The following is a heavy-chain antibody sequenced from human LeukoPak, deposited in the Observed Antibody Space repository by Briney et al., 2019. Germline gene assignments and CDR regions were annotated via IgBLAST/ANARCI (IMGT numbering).Heavy chain of an antibody. CDR2: IYSSGST. CDR3: AREARTSSGWYPLQFDY. D-gene: IGHD6-19*01. Sequence: PSETLSLTCTVSGGSISSYYWSWIRQPAGKGLEWLGRIYSSGSTNYNSSLKSRVTMSVDTSKNQFSLKLSSVTAADTAVYFCAREARTSSGWYPLQFDYWGQGTLVTVSS. V-gene: IGHV4-4*07. CDR1: GGSISSYY. J-gene: IGHJ4*02.